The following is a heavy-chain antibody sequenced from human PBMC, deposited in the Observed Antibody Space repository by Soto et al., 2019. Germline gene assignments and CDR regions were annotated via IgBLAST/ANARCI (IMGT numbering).Heavy chain of an antibody. D-gene: IGHD2-15*01. CDR1: GYTFTSYY. CDR3: ASPGVYCSGGSCPIDY. Sequence: QVQLVQSGAEVKKPGASVKVSCKASGYTFTSYYMHWVRQAPGQGLEWMGIINPSGGSTSYAQKFQSRVTMHRDTSTSTVYMELSSLRSEDTAVYYCASPGVYCSGGSCPIDYWGQGTLVTVSS. J-gene: IGHJ4*02. CDR2: INPSGGST. V-gene: IGHV1-46*03.